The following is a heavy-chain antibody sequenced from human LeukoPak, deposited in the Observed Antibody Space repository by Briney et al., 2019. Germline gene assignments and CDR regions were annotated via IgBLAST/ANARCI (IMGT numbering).Heavy chain of an antibody. D-gene: IGHD6-13*01. Sequence: GGSLRLSCSASGFTLSSYAMHWVRQAPGKGLEYVSAISGNGGSTYYADSVKGRFTISRDNSKNTLYLQMSSLRAEDTAVYYCVRWGSSWYGYWGQGTLVTVSS. CDR2: ISGNGGST. CDR3: VRWGSSWYGY. J-gene: IGHJ4*02. CDR1: GFTLSSYA. V-gene: IGHV3-64D*06.